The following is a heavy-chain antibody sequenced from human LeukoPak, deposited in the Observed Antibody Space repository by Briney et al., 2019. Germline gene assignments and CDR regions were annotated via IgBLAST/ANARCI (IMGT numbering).Heavy chain of an antibody. V-gene: IGHV4-39*07. CDR1: GGSISSSSYY. Sequence: SETLSLTCTVSGGSISSSSYYWGWIRQPPGKGLEWIGSIYYSGSTYYNPSLKSRVTISIDTSKNHFSLKLSSVTAADTAVYYCARAPEWSFFDYWGHGTLVTVSS. D-gene: IGHD3-3*01. CDR2: IYYSGST. CDR3: ARAPEWSFFDY. J-gene: IGHJ5*01.